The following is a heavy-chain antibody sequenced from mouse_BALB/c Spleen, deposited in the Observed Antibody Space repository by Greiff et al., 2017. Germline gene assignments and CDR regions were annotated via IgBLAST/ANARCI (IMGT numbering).Heavy chain of an antibody. D-gene: IGHD1-2*01. J-gene: IGHJ2*01. V-gene: IGHV5-9-4*01. CDR2: ISSGGIYT. CDR1: GFTFSSYA. CDR3: ARDHFYGPGYFDY. Sequence: EVKLVESGGGLVKPGGSLKLSCAASGFTFSSYAMSWVRQSPEKRLEWVAEISSGGIYTYYPDTVTGRFTISRDNAKNTLYLEMSSLRSEDTAMYYCARDHFYGPGYFDYWGQGTTLTVSS.